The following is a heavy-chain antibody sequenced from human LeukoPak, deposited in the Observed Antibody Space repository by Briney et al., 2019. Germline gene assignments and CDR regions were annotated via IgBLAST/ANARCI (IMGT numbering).Heavy chain of an antibody. D-gene: IGHD2-2*01. CDR3: ARDQVVPSYYYYGMDV. CDR2: IKQDGSEK. J-gene: IGHJ6*02. Sequence: GGSLRLSCAASGFTFSSYWMSWVRQAPGKGLEWVANIKQDGSEKYYVDSVKGRFTISRDNAKNSLYLQMNSLRAEDTAVYYCARDQVVPSYYYYGMDVWGQGTTVTVSS. V-gene: IGHV3-7*01. CDR1: GFTFSSYW.